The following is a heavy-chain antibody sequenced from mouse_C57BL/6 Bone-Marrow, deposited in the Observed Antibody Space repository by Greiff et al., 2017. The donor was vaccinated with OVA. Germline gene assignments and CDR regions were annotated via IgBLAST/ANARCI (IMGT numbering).Heavy chain of an antibody. CDR3: ARWDYGSSRYYFDY. J-gene: IGHJ2*01. CDR2: ILPGSGSH. Sequence: QVQLKESGAELMKPGASVKLSCKATGYTFTGYWIEWVKQRHGHGLEWIGEILPGSGSHNYTEKFTGKATFTADTSSNTAYMQLSSLTTEDSAIYYCARWDYGSSRYYFDYWGQGTTLTVSS. V-gene: IGHV1-9*01. CDR1: GYTFTGYW. D-gene: IGHD1-1*01.